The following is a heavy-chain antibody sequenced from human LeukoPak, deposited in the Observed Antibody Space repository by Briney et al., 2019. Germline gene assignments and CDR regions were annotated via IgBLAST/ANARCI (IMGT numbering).Heavy chain of an antibody. CDR1: GFTFDSYA. D-gene: IGHD2-2*01. CDR3: AKLPRGFWHSTSCPNLFDM. J-gene: IGHJ5*02. Sequence: GGSLRLSCAASGFTFDSYAMSWVRQAPGKGLEWVSALRSSGSTTYYADSVKGRFTTSRDNSKNTLYLQMNSLRVEDTAVYHRAKLPRGFWHSTSCPNLFDMWGLGTLVTVSS. CDR2: LRSSGSTT. V-gene: IGHV3-23*01.